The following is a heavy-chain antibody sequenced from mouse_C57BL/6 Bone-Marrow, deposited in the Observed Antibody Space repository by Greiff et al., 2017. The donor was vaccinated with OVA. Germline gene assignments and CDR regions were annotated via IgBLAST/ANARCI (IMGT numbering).Heavy chain of an antibody. CDR2: ISYDGSN. V-gene: IGHV3-6*01. J-gene: IGHJ3*01. Sequence: EVQLVESGPGLVKPSQSLSLTCSVTGYSITSGYYWNWIRQFPGNKLEWMGYISYDGSNNYNPSLKNRIYITRDTSKNQFFLKLNSVTTEDTATYYCARYDGYYGWFAYWGQGTLVTVSA. CDR1: GYSITSGYY. D-gene: IGHD2-3*01. CDR3: ARYDGYYGWFAY.